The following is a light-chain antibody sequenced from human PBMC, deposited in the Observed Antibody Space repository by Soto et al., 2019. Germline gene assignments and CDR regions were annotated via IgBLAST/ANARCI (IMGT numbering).Light chain of an antibody. CDR1: QSVGTS. Sequence: DIVLTQSPATLSLSPGERATLSCTASQSVGTSLAWYKQQPGQAPRLLIHDAAYRASGIPERFSGSGSGPAFSLSISRLEPDDFAVYYCQHRGSWPRSFGRGTKVDIK. CDR3: QHRGSWPRS. CDR2: DAA. V-gene: IGKV3-11*01. J-gene: IGKJ1*01.